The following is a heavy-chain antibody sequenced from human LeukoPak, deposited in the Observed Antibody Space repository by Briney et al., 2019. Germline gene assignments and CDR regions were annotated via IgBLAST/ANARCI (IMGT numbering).Heavy chain of an antibody. J-gene: IGHJ3*02. D-gene: IGHD4-23*01. CDR3: AYGGNSLWDAFDI. CDR1: GYTFTSYY. CDR2: INPSGGST. V-gene: IGHV1-46*03. Sequence: ASVQVSCKASGYTFTSYYMHWVRQAPGQGLEWMGIINPSGGSTSYAQKFQGRVTMTRDTSTSTVYMELSSLRSEDTAVYYCAYGGNSLWDAFDIWGQGTMVTVSS.